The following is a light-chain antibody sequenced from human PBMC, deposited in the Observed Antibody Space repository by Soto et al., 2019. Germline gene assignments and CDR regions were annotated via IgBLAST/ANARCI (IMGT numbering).Light chain of an antibody. Sequence: QPVLTQPPSVSGAPGQRVTISCTGSSSNIGAGYDVHWYQQLPGTAPKLLIYGNNNRPSGVPDRFSGSKSGTSASLAITARQAEDEADYYCQSYDSSLSGYVFGTGTKLTVL. CDR1: SSNIGAGYD. CDR2: GNN. CDR3: QSYDSSLSGYV. V-gene: IGLV1-40*01. J-gene: IGLJ1*01.